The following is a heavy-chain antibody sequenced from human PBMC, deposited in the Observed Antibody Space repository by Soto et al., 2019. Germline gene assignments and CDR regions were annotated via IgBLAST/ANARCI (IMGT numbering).Heavy chain of an antibody. J-gene: IGHJ5*02. V-gene: IGHV1-69*12. CDR1: GGTFSSYA. CDR2: IIPIFGTA. Sequence: QVQLVQSGAEVKKPGSSVKVSCKASGGTFSSYAISWVRQAPGQGLEWMGEIIPIFGTANYAQKFQGRVTITADESTSXXYMEVTSLRSQDTAVYYCARDRGPSSGYYPYWFDPWGQGTLVTVSS. CDR3: ARDRGPSSGYYPYWFDP. D-gene: IGHD3-22*01.